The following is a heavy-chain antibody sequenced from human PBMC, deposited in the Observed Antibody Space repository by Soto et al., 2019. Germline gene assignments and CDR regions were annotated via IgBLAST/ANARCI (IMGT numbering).Heavy chain of an antibody. Sequence: QVQLVQSGAEAKKPGSSVKVSCKASGGTFSSYAISWVRQAPGQGLEWMGGIIPIFGTANYAQKFQGRVTITADESTSTAYMELSSLRSEDTAVYYCARERAPYSSSSTSYYFDYWGQGTLVTVSS. CDR2: IIPIFGTA. D-gene: IGHD6-13*01. CDR1: GGTFSSYA. J-gene: IGHJ4*02. CDR3: ARERAPYSSSSTSYYFDY. V-gene: IGHV1-69*01.